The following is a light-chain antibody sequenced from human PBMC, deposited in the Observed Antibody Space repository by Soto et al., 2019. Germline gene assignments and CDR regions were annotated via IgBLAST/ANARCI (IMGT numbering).Light chain of an antibody. V-gene: IGKV1-39*01. Sequence: DIQMTQSPSSLSASVGDRVTITCRASQSISSYLNWYQQKPGKAPKLLIYAASSLQSGVRSRFSGSGSGTDFTLTISSLQPEDFAIYYCQQSYSTPITFGQGTRLEIK. CDR1: QSISSY. J-gene: IGKJ5*01. CDR2: AAS. CDR3: QQSYSTPIT.